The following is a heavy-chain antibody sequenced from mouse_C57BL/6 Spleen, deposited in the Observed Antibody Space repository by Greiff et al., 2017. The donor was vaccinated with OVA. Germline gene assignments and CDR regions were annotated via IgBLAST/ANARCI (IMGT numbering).Heavy chain of an antibody. CDR3: ARRNGSSLYYAMDY. D-gene: IGHD1-1*01. V-gene: IGHV14-3*01. J-gene: IGHJ4*01. CDR2: IDPANGNT. CDR1: GFNIKNTY. Sequence: EVMLVESVAELVRPGASVKLSCTASGFNIKNTYMHWVKQRPEQGLEWIGRIDPANGNTKYAPKFQGKATITADTSSNTAYLQLSSLTSEDTAIYYCARRNGSSLYYAMDYWGQGTSVTVSS.